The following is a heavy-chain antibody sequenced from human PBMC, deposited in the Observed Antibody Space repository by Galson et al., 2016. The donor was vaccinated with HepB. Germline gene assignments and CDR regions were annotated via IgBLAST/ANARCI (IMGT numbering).Heavy chain of an antibody. Sequence: SLRLSCAVSGFTVSNNYLTWVRQAPGKGLEWVSSISGSGNSIYNADLVKGRFTNSRDNAKNSLYLQMNSLRAEDRAVYYCARDLGLHQGPIGLPPGALLQEHLWG. CDR1: GFTVSNNY. CDR2: ISGSGNSI. D-gene: IGHD1-26*01. CDR3: ARDLGLHQGPIGLPPGALLQEHL. V-gene: IGHV3-21*01. J-gene: IGHJ6*01.